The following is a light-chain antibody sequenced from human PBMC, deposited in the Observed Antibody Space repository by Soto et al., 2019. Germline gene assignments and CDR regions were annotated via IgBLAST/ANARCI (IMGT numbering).Light chain of an antibody. Sequence: DIQMTQSPSSLSASVGDRVTITCRASQSISSYLNWYQQKPGKAPKLLIYAASSLQSGVPSRFSGSGSGTDFTFSISSLQTEVFPTYYCQKSYSTPRTFGGGTKGEI. V-gene: IGKV1-39*01. CDR3: QKSYSTPRT. J-gene: IGKJ4*01. CDR1: QSISSY. CDR2: AAS.